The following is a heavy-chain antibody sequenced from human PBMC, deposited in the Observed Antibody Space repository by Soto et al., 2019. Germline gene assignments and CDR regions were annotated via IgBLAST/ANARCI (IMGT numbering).Heavy chain of an antibody. D-gene: IGHD3-10*01. CDR1: GGSISSYY. J-gene: IGHJ4*02. CDR3: ARVTMVRGVIITYYFDY. CDR2: IYYSGST. V-gene: IGHV4-59*12. Sequence: PSETLSLTCTVSGGSISSYYWSWIRQPPGKGLEWIGYIYYSGSTYYNPSLKSRVTISVDTSKNQFSLKLSSVTAADTAVYYCARVTMVRGVIITYYFDYWGQGTLVTVSS.